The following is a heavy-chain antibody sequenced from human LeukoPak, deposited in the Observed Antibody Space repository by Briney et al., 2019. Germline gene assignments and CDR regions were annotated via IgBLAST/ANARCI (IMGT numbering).Heavy chain of an antibody. CDR3: ARTNSGYDSFDY. D-gene: IGHD5-12*01. V-gene: IGHV3-11*03. CDR1: GFTFSDYY. Sequence: SEGSLRLSCATSGFTFSDYYMSWIRQAPGKGLEWVSYISGSTGYTNYADSVKGRFTISRDNAKNSLFLHMNSLRAEDTAVYYCARTNSGYDSFDYWGQGTLVTVPS. J-gene: IGHJ4*02. CDR2: ISGSTGYT.